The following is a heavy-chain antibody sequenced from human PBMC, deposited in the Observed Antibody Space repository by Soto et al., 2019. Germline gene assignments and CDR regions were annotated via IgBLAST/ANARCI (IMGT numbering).Heavy chain of an antibody. CDR1: GYTFTSYG. J-gene: IGHJ6*02. Sequence: QVQLVQSGAEVKKPGASVKVSCKASGYTFTSYGISWVRQDPGQGREWMGWISAYHGNTNYAQKPHGRATMPPAPSTATASMERWSPGSDVTAVYYSARGQMVYYVFCGGYSHEGHFMDVMGQGNTVNVYS. D-gene: IGHD3-3*01. CDR3: ARGQMVYYVFCGGYSHEGHFMDV. CDR2: ISAYHGNT. V-gene: IGHV1-18*04.